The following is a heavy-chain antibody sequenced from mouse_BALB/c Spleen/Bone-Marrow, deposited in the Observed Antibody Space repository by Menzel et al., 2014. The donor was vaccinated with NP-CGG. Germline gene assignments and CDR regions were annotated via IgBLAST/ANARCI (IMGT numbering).Heavy chain of an antibody. D-gene: IGHD1-1*01. V-gene: IGHV5-6-3*01. CDR2: INSNGGST. CDR1: GFTFSSYG. J-gene: IGHJ3*01. CDR3: ARDPLYYYA. Sequence: EVKLMESGGGLVRPGGSLKLSCAASGFTFSSYGMSWVRQTPDKRLELVATINSNGGSTYYPDSVKGRFTISRDNAKNTLYLQMSSLKSEDTAMYYCARDPLYYYAWGQGTLVTVSA.